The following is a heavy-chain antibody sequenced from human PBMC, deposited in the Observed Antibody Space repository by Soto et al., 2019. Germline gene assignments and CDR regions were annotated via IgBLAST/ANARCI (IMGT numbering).Heavy chain of an antibody. J-gene: IGHJ4*02. Sequence: QVQLVESGGGVVQPGRSLRLSCAASGFTFSSYAMHWVRQAPGKGLEWVAVISYDGSNKYYADSVKGRFTISRDNSKNTLYLQMNSLSAEDTAVYYCARVSGYSSPIDYWGQGTLVTVSS. V-gene: IGHV3-30-3*01. CDR1: GFTFSSYA. D-gene: IGHD5-18*01. CDR2: ISYDGSNK. CDR3: ARVSGYSSPIDY.